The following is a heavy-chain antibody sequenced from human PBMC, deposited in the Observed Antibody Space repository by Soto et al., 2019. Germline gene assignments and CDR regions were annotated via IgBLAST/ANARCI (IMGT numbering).Heavy chain of an antibody. CDR1: GYTFTGYY. D-gene: IGHD2-2*01. CDR3: ARALKNRSVVVPAAMAP. J-gene: IGHJ5*02. Sequence: GASVKVSCKASGYTFTGYYMHLVRQAPGQGLEWMGWINPNSGGTNYAQKFQGRVTMTRDTSISTAYMELSRLRSDDTAVYYCARALKNRSVVVPAAMAPWGQGTLVTVSS. V-gene: IGHV1-2*02. CDR2: INPNSGGT.